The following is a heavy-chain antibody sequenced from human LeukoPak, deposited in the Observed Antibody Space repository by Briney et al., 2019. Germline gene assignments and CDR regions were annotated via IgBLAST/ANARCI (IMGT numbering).Heavy chain of an antibody. Sequence: PGGSLRLSCAASGFTFSDYYMSWIRQAPRMGLEWLSYIGSSGSTISYADSVKGRFTISRDNAKNSLYLQMNSLRAEDTAVYYCAREHSGYDFPGRDYYYMDVWGKGTTVTVSS. J-gene: IGHJ6*03. D-gene: IGHD5-12*01. CDR1: GFTFSDYY. CDR2: IGSSGSTI. V-gene: IGHV3-11*04. CDR3: AREHSGYDFPGRDYYYMDV.